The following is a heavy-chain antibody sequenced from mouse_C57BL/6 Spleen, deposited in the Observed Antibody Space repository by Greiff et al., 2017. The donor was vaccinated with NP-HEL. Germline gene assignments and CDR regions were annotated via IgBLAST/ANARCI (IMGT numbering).Heavy chain of an antibody. J-gene: IGHJ3*01. V-gene: IGHV1-4*01. D-gene: IGHD2-12*01. Sequence: QVQLKESGAELARPGASVKMSCKASGYTFTSYTMHWVKQRPGQGLEWIGYINPSSGYTKYNQKFKDKATLTADKSSSTAYMQLSSLTSEDSAVYYWAREGDTTGAWFAYWGQGTLVTVSA. CDR2: INPSSGYT. CDR1: GYTFTSYT. CDR3: AREGDTTGAWFAY.